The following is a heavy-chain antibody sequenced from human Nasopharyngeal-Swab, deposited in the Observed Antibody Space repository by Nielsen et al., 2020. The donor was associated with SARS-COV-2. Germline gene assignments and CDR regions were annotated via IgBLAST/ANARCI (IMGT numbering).Heavy chain of an antibody. Sequence: GESLKISCSASGFTFSSYAMHRVRQAPGKGLEYVSAISSNGGSTYYADSVKGRFTISRDNSKNTLYLQMSSLRAGDTAVYYCVADEDIVLMVLDYWGQGTLVTVSS. J-gene: IGHJ4*02. CDR1: GFTFSSYA. V-gene: IGHV3-64D*06. D-gene: IGHD2-8*01. CDR2: ISSNGGST. CDR3: VADEDIVLMVLDY.